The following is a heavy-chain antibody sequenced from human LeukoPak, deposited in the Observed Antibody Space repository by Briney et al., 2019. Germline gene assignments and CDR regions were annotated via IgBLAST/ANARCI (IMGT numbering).Heavy chain of an antibody. CDR2: IYHSGST. Sequence: KPSETLFLTCTVSGYSISSGYYWGWIRQPPGKGLEWIGSIYHSGSTYYNPSLKSRVTISVDTSKNQFSLKLSSVTAADTAVYYCARDSVDFWSGCYDYWGQGTLVTVSS. V-gene: IGHV4-38-2*02. CDR3: ARDSVDFWSGCYDY. D-gene: IGHD3-3*01. CDR1: GYSISSGYY. J-gene: IGHJ4*02.